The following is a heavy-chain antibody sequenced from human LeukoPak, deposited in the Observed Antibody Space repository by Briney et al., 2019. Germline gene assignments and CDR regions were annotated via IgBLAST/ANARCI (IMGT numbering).Heavy chain of an antibody. J-gene: IGHJ3*02. Sequence: PGGSLRLSCAASGFTFSSYSMNWVRQAPGKGLEWVSSISSSSSYIYYADSVKGRFTISRDNAKNPLYLQMNSLRAEDTAVYYCARVGIAVADAFDIWGQGTMVTVSS. CDR1: GFTFSSYS. CDR3: ARVGIAVADAFDI. D-gene: IGHD6-19*01. CDR2: ISSSSSYI. V-gene: IGHV3-21*01.